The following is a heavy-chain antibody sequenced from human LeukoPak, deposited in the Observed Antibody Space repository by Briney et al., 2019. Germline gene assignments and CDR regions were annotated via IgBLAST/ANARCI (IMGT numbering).Heavy chain of an antibody. Sequence: PGGSLRLSCAASGFTFSSYCMSWVRQAPGKGLEWVANIKQDGSEKYYVDSVKGRFTISRDNAKNSLYLQMNSLRAEDTAVYYCARGEWSPLTEGSGWYYWGQGTLVTVSS. CDR1: GFTFSSYC. J-gene: IGHJ4*02. D-gene: IGHD6-19*01. V-gene: IGHV3-7*01. CDR2: IKQDGSEK. CDR3: ARGEWSPLTEGSGWYY.